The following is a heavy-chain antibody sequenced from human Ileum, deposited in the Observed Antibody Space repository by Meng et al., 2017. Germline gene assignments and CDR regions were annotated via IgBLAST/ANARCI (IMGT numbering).Heavy chain of an antibody. CDR1: GASFTGYS. CDR3: AREGSWFGADY. Sequence: QVQLQQGGAGLLKPSETLSLTCTVYGASFTGYSWTWCRQSPGKGLEWIGEVNHDGGTNYSPSLKSRVIISIDTSKNQFSLKLTAVTATDAAVYYCAREGSWFGADYWGQGTLVTVSS. J-gene: IGHJ4*02. V-gene: IGHV4-34*02. D-gene: IGHD3-10*01. CDR2: VNHDGGT.